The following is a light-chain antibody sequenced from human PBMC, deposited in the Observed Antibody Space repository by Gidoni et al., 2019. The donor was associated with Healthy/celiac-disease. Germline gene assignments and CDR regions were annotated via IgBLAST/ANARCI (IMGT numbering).Light chain of an antibody. CDR2: GNS. Sequence: QSVLTQPPSVSGAPGQRVTSSCTGSSSNIGAGYDVNWYQQLPGTAPKLLIYGNSNRPSGVPDRFSGSKSGTSASLAITWLQAEDEADYYCQSYDSSLSGFVVFGGGTKLTVL. CDR3: QSYDSSLSGFVV. J-gene: IGLJ2*01. CDR1: SSNIGAGYD. V-gene: IGLV1-40*01.